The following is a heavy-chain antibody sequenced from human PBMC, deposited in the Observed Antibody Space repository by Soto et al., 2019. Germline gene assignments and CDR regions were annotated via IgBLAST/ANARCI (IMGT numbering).Heavy chain of an antibody. J-gene: IGHJ5*02. D-gene: IGHD3-3*01. V-gene: IGHV1-69*06. Sequence: ASVKVSCKASGGTFSSYAISWVRQAPGQGLEWMGGIIPIFGTTNYAQKFQGRVTITADKSTSTAYMELSSLRSEDTAVYYCARDPSFGSGYLHWFDPWGQGTLVTVSS. CDR3: ARDPSFGSGYLHWFDP. CDR2: IIPIFGTT. CDR1: GGTFSSYA.